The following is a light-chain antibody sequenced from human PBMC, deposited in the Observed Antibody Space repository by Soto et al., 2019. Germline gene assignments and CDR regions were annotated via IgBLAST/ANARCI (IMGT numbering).Light chain of an antibody. J-gene: IGKJ1*01. Sequence: DIQMTQSPSSLSASVGDRVTITCRASQSISSYLNWYQQKPGKAPRLLIYAISTLHSGVPSRFNGSGSGTDFTLTISSLQPEEFATYDCLQDNNYPWTFGQGTKVDIK. CDR2: AIS. CDR1: QSISSY. CDR3: LQDNNYPWT. V-gene: IGKV1-39*01.